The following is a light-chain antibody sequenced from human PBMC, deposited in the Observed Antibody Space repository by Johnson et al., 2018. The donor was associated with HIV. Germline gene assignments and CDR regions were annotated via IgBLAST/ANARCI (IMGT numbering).Light chain of an antibody. Sequence: QSVLTQPPSVSAAPGQKVTISCSGSSSNIGDNYVSWYQQLPGTAPKLLIYENSVRPSGIPDRFSGSKSGTSATLGIIRLQTGDEADYYCATGDSGLSHYVFGTGTKVTVL. CDR3: ATGDSGLSHYV. CDR2: ENS. V-gene: IGLV1-51*02. CDR1: SSNIGDNY. J-gene: IGLJ1*01.